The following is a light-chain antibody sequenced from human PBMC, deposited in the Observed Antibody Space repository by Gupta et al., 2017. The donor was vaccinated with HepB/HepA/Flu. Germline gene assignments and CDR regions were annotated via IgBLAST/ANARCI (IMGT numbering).Light chain of an antibody. CDR1: QSISSW. J-gene: IGKJ1*01. V-gene: IGKV1-5*03. CDR2: KAS. CDR3: QEYSTDSRT. Sequence: DTQMTQSPSTLSTSIGDRVTITCRASQSISSWLAWYQQKPGKDPDLLIYKASTLETGVPTRFSGSGSGTEFTLTISSLQPGDFETYYCQEYSTDSRTFGQGTKVEIK.